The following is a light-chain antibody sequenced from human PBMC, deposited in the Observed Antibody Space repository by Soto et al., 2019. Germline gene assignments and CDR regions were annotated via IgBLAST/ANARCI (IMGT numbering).Light chain of an antibody. CDR1: ESINSW. CDR2: DAS. CDR3: QHYYNWPPIT. V-gene: IGKV1-5*01. J-gene: IGKJ5*01. Sequence: DIHITQSASTFSSSLVDRVTITCRASESINSWLAWYQQKPGKAPKVVIYDASNLESGVPSRFSGSGSGTEFTLTISSLQPDHFAVYYCQHYYNWPPITFGQGTRLEIK.